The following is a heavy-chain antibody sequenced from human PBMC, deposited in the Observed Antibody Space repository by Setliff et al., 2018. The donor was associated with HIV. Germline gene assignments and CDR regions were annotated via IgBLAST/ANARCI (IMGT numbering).Heavy chain of an antibody. V-gene: IGHV3-23*01. CDR1: GFTFSNQP. CDR2: IGSSGVTT. J-gene: IGHJ4*02. D-gene: IGHD6-19*01. Sequence: GGSLRLSCEGSGFTFSNQPMSWVRQAPGKGLEWVSAIGSSGVTTYYGGSVKGRFTISRDNAKNSLYLQMDSLRAEDTALYYCTSDPPASGWTLAYWGQGALVTVSS. CDR3: TSDPPASGWTLAY.